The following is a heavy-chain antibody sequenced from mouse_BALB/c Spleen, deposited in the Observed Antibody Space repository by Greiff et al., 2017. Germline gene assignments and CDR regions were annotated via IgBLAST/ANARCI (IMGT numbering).Heavy chain of an antibody. CDR2: ISYSGST. CDR1: GFSITSGY. D-gene: IGHD1-2*01. CDR3: ARDCYGYDYIDY. V-gene: IGHV3-8*02. J-gene: IGHJ2*02. Sequence: VQLKESGPSLVKPSQTLSLTCSVTGFSITSGYWNWIRQFPGNKLEYMGYISYSGSTYYNPSRKSRLSITRDTSKNQYYLQLKSVTTEDTATYYCARDCYGYDYIDYWGQGTSLTVSS.